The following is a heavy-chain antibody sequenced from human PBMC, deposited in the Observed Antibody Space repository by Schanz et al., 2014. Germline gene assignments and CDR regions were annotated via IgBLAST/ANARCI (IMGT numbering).Heavy chain of an antibody. J-gene: IGHJ4*02. CDR3: ARSAGRDFWSGYYTRFDY. D-gene: IGHD3-3*01. CDR1: GYIFINSG. Sequence: QIQLVQSGPEVKKPGATVKVSCKASGYIFINSGISWVRQAPGQGLEWMGWISVYNHNKEYDQKLQGRVIMTTDTSTSTAYMELRSLRSDDTAVYYCARSAGRDFWSGYYTRFDYWGQGTLVTVSS. V-gene: IGHV1-18*01. CDR2: ISVYNHNK.